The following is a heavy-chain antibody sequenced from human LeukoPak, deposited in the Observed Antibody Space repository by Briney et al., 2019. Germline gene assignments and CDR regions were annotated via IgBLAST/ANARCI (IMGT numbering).Heavy chain of an antibody. D-gene: IGHD1-26*01. CDR2: IYYSGST. CDR1: GGSISSSSYY. CDR3: ARHSGGSYYGRGSDFDY. J-gene: IGHJ4*02. V-gene: IGHV4-39*01. Sequence: SETLSLTCTVSGGSISSSSYYWGWIRQPPGKGLEWIGSIYYSGSTYYNPSLKSRVTISVDTSKNQFSLKLSSVTAADTAVYYCARHSGGSYYGRGSDFDYWGQGTLVTVSS.